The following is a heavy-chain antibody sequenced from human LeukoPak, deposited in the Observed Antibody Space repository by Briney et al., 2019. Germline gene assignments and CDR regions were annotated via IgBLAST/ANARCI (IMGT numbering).Heavy chain of an antibody. V-gene: IGHV1-69*13. J-gene: IGHJ4*02. CDR2: IIPIFSTA. Sequence: SVKVSCTASGGTFSSYAISWVRQAPGQGLEWMGGIIPIFSTANYAQKFQGRVTITADESTSTAYMELSSLRSEDTAVYYCASNREGVSRGSGSYSDYWGQGTLVTVSS. CDR3: ASNREGVSRGSGSYSDY. D-gene: IGHD3-10*01. CDR1: GGTFSSYA.